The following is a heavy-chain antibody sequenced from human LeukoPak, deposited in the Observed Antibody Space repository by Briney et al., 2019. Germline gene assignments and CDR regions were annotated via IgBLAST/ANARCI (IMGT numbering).Heavy chain of an antibody. CDR3: AHSHLLLWFGTNWFDP. Sequence: ESGPTLVKPTQTLTPTCTFSGFSLSTSGVGVGWIRQPPGKALEWLALIYWDDDKRYSPSLKSRLTITKDTSKNQVVLTMTNMDPVDTATYYCAHSHLLLWFGTNWFDPWGQGTLVTVSS. D-gene: IGHD3-10*01. V-gene: IGHV2-5*02. CDR2: IYWDDDK. J-gene: IGHJ5*02. CDR1: GFSLSTSGVG.